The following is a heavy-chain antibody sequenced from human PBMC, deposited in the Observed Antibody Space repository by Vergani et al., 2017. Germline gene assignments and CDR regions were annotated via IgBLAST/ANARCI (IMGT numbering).Heavy chain of an antibody. CDR1: GFTFSSYA. V-gene: IGHV3-23*01. Sequence: EVQLLESGGGLVQPGGSLRLSCAASGFTFSSYAMSWVRQAPGKGLEWVSAISGSGGSTYYADSVKGRFTISRDNSKNTLYLQMNSLMAEDTAVYYCAKDVLPYSGSYHFAYWGQGTLVTVSS. CDR3: AKDVLPYSGSYHFAY. D-gene: IGHD1-26*01. J-gene: IGHJ4*02. CDR2: ISGSGGST.